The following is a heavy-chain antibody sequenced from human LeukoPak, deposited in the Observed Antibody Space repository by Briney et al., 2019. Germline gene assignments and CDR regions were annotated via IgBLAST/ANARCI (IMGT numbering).Heavy chain of an antibody. CDR1: GYTFTRYA. J-gene: IGHJ4*02. CDR3: ARAGHKEDYYFDY. V-gene: IGHV1-69*13. Sequence: ASVKVSCKASGYTFTRYAMNWVRQAPGQGLEWMGGIIPIFGTANYAQKFQGRVTITADESTSTAYMELSSLRSEDTAVYYCARAGHKEDYYFDYWGQGTLVTVSS. CDR2: IIPIFGTA.